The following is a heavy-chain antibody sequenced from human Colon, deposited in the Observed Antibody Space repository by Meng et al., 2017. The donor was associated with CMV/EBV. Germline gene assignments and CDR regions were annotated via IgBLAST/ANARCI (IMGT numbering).Heavy chain of an antibody. CDR2: ISAYTGDT. D-gene: IGHD1-26*01. Sequence: QGQLVQSGAEVKKPGASVKVSCKASGYTFTNYGISWVRQAPGQGLEWMGWISAYTGDTYYAQKFQGRVTMTTDTSTSTAYMELRRLRSDDTAVYYCVRESQSGSYIYLQHWGQGTLVTVSS. J-gene: IGHJ1*01. CDR1: GYTFTNYG. V-gene: IGHV1-18*01. CDR3: VRESQSGSYIYLQH.